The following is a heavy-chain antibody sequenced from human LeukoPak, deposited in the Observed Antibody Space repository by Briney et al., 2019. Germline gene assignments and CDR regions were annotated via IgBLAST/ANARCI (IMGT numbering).Heavy chain of an antibody. V-gene: IGHV1-2*02. CDR2: IDPYSGGT. D-gene: IGHD3-10*01. CDR1: GYTFNDYY. Sequence: ASVKVSCKASGYTFNDYYMHWVRQAPGQGLEWMGWIDPYSGGTNYAQKFQGRVTVTRDTSISTAYMELSRLSSDDTAEYYCARGNYYGSGPLFDAWGQGTLVTVSS. CDR3: ARGNYYGSGPLFDA. J-gene: IGHJ5*02.